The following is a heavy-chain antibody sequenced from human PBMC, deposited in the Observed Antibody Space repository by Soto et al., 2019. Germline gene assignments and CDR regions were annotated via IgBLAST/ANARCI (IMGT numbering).Heavy chain of an antibody. Sequence: GGSLRLSCAASGFTFSSYSMNWVRQAPGKGLEWVSSISSSSSYIYYADSVKGRFTISRDNAKNSLYLQMNSLRAEDTAVYYCARDPRGNYDFWSGYYYYYYGMDVWGQGTTVTVSS. CDR1: GFTFSSYS. J-gene: IGHJ6*02. CDR3: ARDPRGNYDFWSGYYYYYYGMDV. D-gene: IGHD3-3*01. CDR2: ISSSSSYI. V-gene: IGHV3-21*01.